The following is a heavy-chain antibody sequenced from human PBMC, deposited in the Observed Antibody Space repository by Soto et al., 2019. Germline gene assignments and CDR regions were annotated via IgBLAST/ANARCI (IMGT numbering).Heavy chain of an antibody. D-gene: IGHD3-3*01. CDR2: INHSGST. CDR1: GGSFSGYY. Sequence: SETLPLTCAVYGGSFSGYYWSWIRQPPGKGLEWIGEINHSGSTNYNPSLKSRVTISVDTSKNQFSLKLGSVTAADTAVYYCARAPYASITIFGVVTLYYFDYWGQGTLVTVSS. V-gene: IGHV4-34*01. J-gene: IGHJ4*02. CDR3: ARAPYASITIFGVVTLYYFDY.